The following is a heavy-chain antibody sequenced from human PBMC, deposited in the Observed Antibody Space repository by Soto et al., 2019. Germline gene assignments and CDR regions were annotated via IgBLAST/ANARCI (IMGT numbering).Heavy chain of an antibody. D-gene: IGHD4-17*01. J-gene: IGHJ4*02. CDR1: GFTFSSYG. V-gene: IGHV3-30*18. CDR3: AKDRGHTVTSGGFDY. CDR2: ISYDGSNK. Sequence: PGGSLRLSCAASGFTFSSYGMHWVRQAPGKGLEWVAVISYDGSNKYYADSVKGRFTISRDNSKNTLYLQMNSLRAEDTAVYYCAKDRGHTVTSGGFDYWGQGTLVTVSS.